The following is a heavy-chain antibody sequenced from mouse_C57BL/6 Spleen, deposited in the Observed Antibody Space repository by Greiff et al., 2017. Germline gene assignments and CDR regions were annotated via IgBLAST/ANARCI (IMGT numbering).Heavy chain of an antibody. Sequence: QVQLKESGPELVKPGASVKISCKASGYAFSSSWMNWVKQRPGKGLEWIGRIYPGDGDTNYNGKFKGKATLTADKSSSTAYMQLSSLTSEDSAVYFCARSRITTVGFDYWGQGTTLTVSS. CDR3: ARSRITTVGFDY. V-gene: IGHV1-82*01. CDR1: GYAFSSSW. CDR2: IYPGDGDT. J-gene: IGHJ2*01. D-gene: IGHD1-1*01.